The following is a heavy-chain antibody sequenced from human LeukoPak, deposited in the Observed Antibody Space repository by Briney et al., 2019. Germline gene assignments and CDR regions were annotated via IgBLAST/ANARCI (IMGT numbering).Heavy chain of an antibody. D-gene: IGHD5-12*01. J-gene: IGHJ4*02. CDR2: VYYSGTT. Sequence: PSETLSLTCTVSGGSITSYYWSWIRQPPGKRLEWIGYVYYSGTTTYNPSLESRVTISVDTSKNQFSLRLSSVTAADTAAYYCAREPTSGREPTSGRPLDYWGQGTLVTVSS. CDR1: GGSITSYY. V-gene: IGHV4-59*01. CDR3: AREPTSGREPTSGRPLDY.